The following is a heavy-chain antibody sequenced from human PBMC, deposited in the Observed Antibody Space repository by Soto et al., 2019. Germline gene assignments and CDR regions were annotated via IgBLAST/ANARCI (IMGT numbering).Heavy chain of an antibody. CDR2: IWYDGSNK. CDR1: GFTFSSYG. Sequence: GGSLRLSCAASGFTFSSYGMHWVRQAPGKGLEWVAVIWYDGSNKYYADSVKGRFTISRDNSKNTLYLQMNSLRAEDTAVYYCARPSGGSGWFDAFDIWGQGTMVTVSS. CDR3: ARPSGGSGWFDAFDI. J-gene: IGHJ3*02. V-gene: IGHV3-33*01. D-gene: IGHD6-19*01.